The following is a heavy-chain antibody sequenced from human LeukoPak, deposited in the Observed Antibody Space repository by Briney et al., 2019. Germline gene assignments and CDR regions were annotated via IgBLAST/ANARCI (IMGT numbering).Heavy chain of an antibody. CDR3: ARRSRDGYFLDS. D-gene: IGHD5-24*01. CDR2: IYYSGST. Sequence: SETLSLTCTVSGGSISSYYWNWIRQPPGKGLEWIGYIYYSGSTNYNPSLKSRVTISVDTSRSQFSLNLSSVTAADTAVYYCARRSRDGYFLDSWGQGTLVTVSS. J-gene: IGHJ4*02. V-gene: IGHV4-59*08. CDR1: GGSISSYY.